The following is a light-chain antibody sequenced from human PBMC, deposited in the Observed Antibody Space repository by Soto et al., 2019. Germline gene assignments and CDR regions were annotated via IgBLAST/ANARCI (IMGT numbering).Light chain of an antibody. CDR2: GAS. CDR1: QTVSDNY. Sequence: EIVLTQSPGALSLSPGERATLSCRASQTVSDNYLAWYQQKPGQAPRLLIYGASTRATGIPDRFRGSGSGTDFTLTIGRLEPEDFAVYYCQQYGGSPRVSFGGGTKVEIK. J-gene: IGKJ4*01. CDR3: QQYGGSPRVS. V-gene: IGKV3-20*01.